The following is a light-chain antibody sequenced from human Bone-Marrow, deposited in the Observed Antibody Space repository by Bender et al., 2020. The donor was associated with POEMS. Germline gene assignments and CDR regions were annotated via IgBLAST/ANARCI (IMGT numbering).Light chain of an antibody. J-gene: IGLJ1*01. CDR3: QASDSSTGDV. CDR1: NIGTKS. Sequence: SYVLTQPPSVSVAPEKTARITCGGTNIGTKSVQWYQQKPGQAPVLVVYYEGGRPSGIPERFSGSNSGNTATLTSSGTRAVDEADCYLQASDSSTGDVFGTGTKVTVL. V-gene: IGLV3-21*01. CDR2: YEG.